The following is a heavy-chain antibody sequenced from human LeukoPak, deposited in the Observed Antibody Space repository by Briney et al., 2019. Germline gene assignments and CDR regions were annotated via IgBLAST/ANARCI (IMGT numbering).Heavy chain of an antibody. V-gene: IGHV3-9*01. D-gene: IGHD6-19*01. CDR3: AKGSSGWYVVSLNWFDP. Sequence: GGSLRLSCAASGFTFDDYAMHWVRQAPGKGLEWVSGISWNSGSIGYADSVKGRFTISRDNAKNSLYLQMNSLRAEDTALYYCAKGSSGWYVVSLNWFDPWGQGTLVTVSS. CDR2: ISWNSGSI. CDR1: GFTFDDYA. J-gene: IGHJ5*02.